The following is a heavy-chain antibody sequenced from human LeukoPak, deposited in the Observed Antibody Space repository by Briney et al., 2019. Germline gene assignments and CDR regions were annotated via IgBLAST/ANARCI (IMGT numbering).Heavy chain of an antibody. CDR3: ARTIYYYDSSGYKLYYFDY. D-gene: IGHD3-22*01. J-gene: IGHJ4*02. CDR1: GYTFTDYY. CDR2: LNPNSGGT. V-gene: IGHV1-2*02. Sequence: GASVKVSCKASGYTFTDYYIHWVRQAPGQGLECMGWLNPNSGGTHYAQKFQGRVTMTRDTSISTAYMELSRLRSEDTAVYYCARTIYYYDSSGYKLYYFDYWGQGTLVTVSS.